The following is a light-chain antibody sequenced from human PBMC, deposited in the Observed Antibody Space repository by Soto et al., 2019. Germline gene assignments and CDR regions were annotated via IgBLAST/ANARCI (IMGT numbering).Light chain of an antibody. J-gene: IGKJ3*01. CDR3: QQRSNLSFT. Sequence: VLTQSPDTLSLSPGDSATLSCRASQSLNHYLAWYQHKPGRTPRLVIYDASKRAAGIPARFSGSGSGTDFTLTIWSLEPEDFAVYYCQQRSNLSFTFGPGTKVDV. CDR2: DAS. V-gene: IGKV3-11*01. CDR1: QSLNHY.